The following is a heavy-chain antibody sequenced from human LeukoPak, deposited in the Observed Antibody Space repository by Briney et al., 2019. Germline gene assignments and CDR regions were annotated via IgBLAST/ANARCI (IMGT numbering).Heavy chain of an antibody. CDR1: GGTFSSYA. CDR2: IIPIFGTA. V-gene: IGHV1-69*05. J-gene: IGHJ4*02. D-gene: IGHD4-17*01. CDR3: ARGGGDYRPGYDY. Sequence: SVKVSCKASGGTFSSYAISWVRQAPGQGLEWMGGIIPIFGTANYAQKFQGRVTMTTDTSTSTAYMELRSLRSDDTAVYYCARGGGDYRPGYDYWGQGTLVTVSS.